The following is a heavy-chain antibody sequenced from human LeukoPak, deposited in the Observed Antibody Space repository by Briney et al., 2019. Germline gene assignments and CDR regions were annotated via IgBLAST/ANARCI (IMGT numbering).Heavy chain of an antibody. CDR3: ATAHCTGDCFSVSYFDY. D-gene: IGHD2-21*02. Sequence: PGGSLRLSCAASGFIFSRYAMHWVRQAPGKGLEWVALISYDGSKKYYADSVKGRFTISRDNSKNTLYLQMNSLRAEDTAVYYCATAHCTGDCFSVSYFDYWGQGTLVTVSS. V-gene: IGHV3-30*04. CDR2: ISYDGSKK. J-gene: IGHJ4*02. CDR1: GFIFSRYA.